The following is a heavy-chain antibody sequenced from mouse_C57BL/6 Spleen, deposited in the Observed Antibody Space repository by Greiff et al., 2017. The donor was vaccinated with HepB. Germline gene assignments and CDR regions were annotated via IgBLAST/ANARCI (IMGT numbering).Heavy chain of an antibody. D-gene: IGHD2-5*01. CDR2: INPNNGGT. CDR1: GYTFTDYY. J-gene: IGHJ3*01. V-gene: IGHV1-26*01. CDR3: ARPPYSNSFFAY. Sequence: EVQLQQSGPELVKPGASVKISCKASGYTFTDYYMNWVKQSHGKSLEWIGDINPNNGGTSYNQKFKGKATLTVDKSSSTAYMELRSLTSEDSAVYYCARPPYSNSFFAYWGQGTLVTVSA.